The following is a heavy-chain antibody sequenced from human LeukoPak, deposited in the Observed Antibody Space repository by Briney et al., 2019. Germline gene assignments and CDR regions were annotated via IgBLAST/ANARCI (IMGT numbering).Heavy chain of an antibody. CDR2: ISSSSSYI. CDR3: ARDPTPRYCGGGSCYTHYGMDV. V-gene: IGHV3-21*01. CDR1: GFTSSSYT. J-gene: IGHJ6*02. D-gene: IGHD2-15*01. Sequence: GRSLRPSCAASGFTSSSYTMNWVRETPGKGQEWVSSISSSSSYIYYADSVKGRFTISRDNAKNSLYLQMKSLRAEDTAVYHCARDPTPRYCGGGSCYTHYGMDVWGQGTTVTVSS.